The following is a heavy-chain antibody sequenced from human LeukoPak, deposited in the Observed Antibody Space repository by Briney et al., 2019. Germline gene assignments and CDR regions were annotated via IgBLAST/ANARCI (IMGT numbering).Heavy chain of an antibody. V-gene: IGHV5-51*01. Sequence: GESLKISCKGSGYSFTTYWIGWVRQMPGNGLEWMGIIYPSDSDTRYSPSFQGQVTISADKSISTAYLQWSGLKASDTAMYYCARRGDGKEFDYWGQGTLVTVSS. CDR3: ARRGDGKEFDY. CDR1: GYSFTTYW. D-gene: IGHD5-24*01. J-gene: IGHJ4*02. CDR2: IYPSDSDT.